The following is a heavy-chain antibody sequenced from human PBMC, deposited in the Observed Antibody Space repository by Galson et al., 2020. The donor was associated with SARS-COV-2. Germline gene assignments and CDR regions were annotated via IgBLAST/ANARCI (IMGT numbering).Heavy chain of an antibody. Sequence: GGSLRLSCAASGFTFSSYGMHWVRQAPGKGLEWVAVISYDGSNKYYADSVKGRFTISRDNSKNTLYLQMNSLRAEDTAVYYCAKDDVHDYGDMGMDVGGQGTTVIVS. CDR3: AKDDVHDYGDMGMDV. D-gene: IGHD4-17*01. CDR2: ISYDGSNK. J-gene: IGHJ6*02. CDR1: GFTFSSYG. V-gene: IGHV3-30*18.